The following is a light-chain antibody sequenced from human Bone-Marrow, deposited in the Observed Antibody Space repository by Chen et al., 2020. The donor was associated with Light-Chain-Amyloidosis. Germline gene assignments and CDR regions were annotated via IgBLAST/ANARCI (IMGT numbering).Light chain of an antibody. CDR2: DDS. Sequence: SYVLTQPSSVSVAPGQTATIACGGKNIGSTSVHWYQQTPGQAPLLVVYDDSDRPSGIPERLSCYNSGNTATLTIGRVEAGDEADYYCQVWDRSSDGPVFGGGTKLTVL. J-gene: IGLJ3*02. CDR3: QVWDRSSDGPV. CDR1: NIGSTS. V-gene: IGLV3-21*02.